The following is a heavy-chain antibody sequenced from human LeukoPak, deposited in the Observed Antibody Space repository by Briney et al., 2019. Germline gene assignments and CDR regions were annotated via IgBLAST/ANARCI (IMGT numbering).Heavy chain of an antibody. D-gene: IGHD2-15*01. Sequence: GGSLRLSCAASKFTFGSFWMNWVRLVPGNGLLCGSRINPGGSDTEYADSVKGRFTVSRDNARNTLYLEMRSLSVQDSGLYYCARVRNGYSSGLDVWGPGTWVTVSS. CDR1: KFTFGSFW. CDR3: ARVRNGYSSGLDV. V-gene: IGHV3-74*01. CDR2: INPGGSDT. J-gene: IGHJ6*02.